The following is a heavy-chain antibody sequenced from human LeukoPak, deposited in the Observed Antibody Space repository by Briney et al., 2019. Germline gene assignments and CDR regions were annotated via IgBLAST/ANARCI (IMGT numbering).Heavy chain of an antibody. CDR2: ISWNSGSI. J-gene: IGHJ4*02. CDR3: AKDTYYDSSGYYSN. V-gene: IGHV3-9*01. D-gene: IGHD3-22*01. Sequence: GGSLRLSCAASGFTFDDYAMHWVRQAPGKGLEGGSGISWNSGSIVYADSVKGPFTISRDNAKNSLYLQMNSLRAEDTALYYCAKDTYYDSSGYYSNWGQGTLVTVSS. CDR1: GFTFDDYA.